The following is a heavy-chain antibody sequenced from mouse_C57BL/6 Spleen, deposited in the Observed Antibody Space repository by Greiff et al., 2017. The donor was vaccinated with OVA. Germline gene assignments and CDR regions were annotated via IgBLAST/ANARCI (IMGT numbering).Heavy chain of an antibody. CDR3: ARDGSREASYYAMDY. CDR1: GFTFSDYY. V-gene: IGHV5-16*01. J-gene: IGHJ4*01. Sequence: EVMLVESEGGLVQPGSSMKLSCTASGFTFSDYYMAWVRQVPEKGLEWVANINYDGSSTYYLDSLKSRFIISRDNAKNILYLQMSSLKSEDTATYYCARDGSREASYYAMDYWGQGTSVTVSS. D-gene: IGHD1-1*01. CDR2: INYDGSST.